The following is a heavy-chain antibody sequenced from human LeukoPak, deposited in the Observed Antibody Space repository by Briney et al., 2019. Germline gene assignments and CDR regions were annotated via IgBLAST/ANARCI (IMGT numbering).Heavy chain of an antibody. Sequence: SETLSLTCTVSGASISSYYWSWIRQSAGKRLEWIGRIYISGSTDYNPSLKSRVTMSVDTSKNQLSLRLNSVTAADTAVYYCARDDVDTPTFDYLAREPWSPSPQ. CDR2: IYISGST. CDR3: ARDDVDTPTFDY. CDR1: GASISSYY. D-gene: IGHD5-18*01. V-gene: IGHV4-4*07. J-gene: IGHJ4*02.